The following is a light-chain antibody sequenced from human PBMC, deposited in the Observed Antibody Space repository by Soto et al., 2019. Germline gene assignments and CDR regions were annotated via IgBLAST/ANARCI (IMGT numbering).Light chain of an antibody. CDR1: QTVSTSF. CDR3: QHRACWPPALT. V-gene: IGKV3-20*01. CDR2: GAS. Sequence: EIVLTQSPGTPSLSPGASATLSCRVSQTVSTSFLAWYQQKRVQAHRLLIYGASTRATGVPDRFSGSGSGTDFTLTISELEPEDFAVYFCQHRACWPPALTFRGGTKVDIK. J-gene: IGKJ4*01.